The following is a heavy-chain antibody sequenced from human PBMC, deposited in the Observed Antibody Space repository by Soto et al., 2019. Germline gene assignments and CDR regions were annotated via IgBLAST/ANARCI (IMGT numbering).Heavy chain of an antibody. CDR3: RRESAVLKSFDS. J-gene: IGHJ5*01. CDR1: GYTFTSYY. CDR2: INPSGDVT. D-gene: IGHD6-13*01. Sequence: ASVKVSCKTSGYTFTSYYMHWVRQAPGQGLERIAVINPSGDVTMYAQKNQGRVTMTRDTSTSTVYIELTRLKTEDKADNYSRRESAVLKSFDSWAQRSLVTGSS. V-gene: IGHV1-46*01.